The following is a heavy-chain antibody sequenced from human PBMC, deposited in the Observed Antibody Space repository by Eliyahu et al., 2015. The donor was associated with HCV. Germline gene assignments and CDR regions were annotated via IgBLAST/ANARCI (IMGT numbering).Heavy chain of an antibody. CDR1: GSTFGSHA. D-gene: IGHD3-10*01. Sequence: EVQLLESGGGLIQPGGSLRLSGAASGSTFGSHAMSWVRQAPGKGLAWVSGTSRNGETTYYTDSVKGRFTISRDNSKNTLYLEMNSLRAEDTAIYYCTKVAFGSRYSDYWGQGILVSVSS. J-gene: IGHJ4*02. CDR3: TKVAFGSRYSDY. CDR2: TSRNGETT. V-gene: IGHV3-23*01.